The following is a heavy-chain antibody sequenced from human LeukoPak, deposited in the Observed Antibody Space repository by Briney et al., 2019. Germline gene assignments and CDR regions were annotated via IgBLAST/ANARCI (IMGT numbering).Heavy chain of an antibody. CDR1: GGTFNDYA. V-gene: IGHV3-9*01. Sequence: CGSLRLSCAAPGGTFNDYAMRWVRQAPGKGLEWIAGITCNSGSIVYADSVKGRFTFSRDNAKNYLYLQLNRLRAEQTEVYYCGKDLAGMVLGWFDPWGQGTLVSVSS. CDR3: GKDLAGMVLGWFDP. J-gene: IGHJ5*02. D-gene: IGHD4/OR15-4a*01. CDR2: ITCNSGSI.